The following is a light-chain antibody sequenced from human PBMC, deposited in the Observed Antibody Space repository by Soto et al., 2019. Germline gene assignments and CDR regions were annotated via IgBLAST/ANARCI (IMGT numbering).Light chain of an antibody. CDR1: QGIYNY. CDR3: QKYSSVPFT. J-gene: IGKJ3*01. V-gene: IGKV1-27*01. CDR2: AAS. Sequence: DIQMTQSPSSLSASVGDTVSITCRASQGIYNYLAWYQKKPGKPPKPLISAASTLHSGVPCRFSGSGSGTDFTLTISSLQPEDVATYYCQKYSSVPFTFGPGTTVDIK.